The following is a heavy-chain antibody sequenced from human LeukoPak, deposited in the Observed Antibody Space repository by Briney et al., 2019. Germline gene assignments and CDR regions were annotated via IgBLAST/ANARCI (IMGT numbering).Heavy chain of an antibody. J-gene: IGHJ1*01. CDR1: EFTFSDFE. CDR2: ISSSGGDTANTK. V-gene: IGHV3-48*03. D-gene: IGHD3-22*01. CDR3: ARAPSEIGGYYPEYFRH. Sequence: GGSLRLSCEASEFTFSDFEMNWVRQAPGKGLEWIAYISSSGGDTANTKYYADSVMGRFTISRDNAKKSVFLQMNSLRAEDTGVYYCARAPSEIGGYYPEYFRHWGQGTLVIVSS.